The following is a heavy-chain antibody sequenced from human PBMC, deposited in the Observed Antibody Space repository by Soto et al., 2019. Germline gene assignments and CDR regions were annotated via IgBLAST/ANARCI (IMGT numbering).Heavy chain of an antibody. CDR3: ARGSSLIHYFYYYGMDV. CDR2: IIPIFGTA. J-gene: IGHJ6*02. V-gene: IGHV1-69*01. CDR1: GGTFSSYA. D-gene: IGHD1-26*01. Sequence: QVQLVQSGAEVKKPGSSVKVSCKASGGTFSSYAISWVRQAPGQGLEWMGGIIPIFGTANYAQKFQGRVTITADEFTSTDYLGLSSLRSEGTAVYYCARGSSLIHYFYYYGMDVWGQGATVTVSS.